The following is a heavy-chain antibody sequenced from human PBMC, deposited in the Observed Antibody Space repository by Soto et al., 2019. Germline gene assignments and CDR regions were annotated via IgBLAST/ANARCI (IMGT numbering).Heavy chain of an antibody. J-gene: IGHJ4*02. CDR2: INPSGGSP. V-gene: IGHV1-46*01. CDR3: AREYSSSHDY. Sequence: QVQLVQSGAEVKKPGASVKVSCKASGYTFTSCFLHWVRQAPGQGLEWVGIINPSGGSPTYAQNFQGRVTMTTDTSTSTVYMELSSLSSEDTAMYYCAREYSSSHDYCGQGTLVTVSS. D-gene: IGHD6-6*01. CDR1: GYTFTSCF.